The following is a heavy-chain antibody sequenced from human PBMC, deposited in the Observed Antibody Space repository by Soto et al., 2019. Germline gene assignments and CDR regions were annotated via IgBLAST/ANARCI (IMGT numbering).Heavy chain of an antibody. J-gene: IGHJ4*02. CDR3: ARQVPAFGFPSDY. CDR1: GDSINSNSYY. V-gene: IGHV4-39*01. Sequence: PSETLSLTCTVSGDSINSNSYYWGWIRQPPGKGLEWIGSMYYSGNTYKNPSLKSRVTISVDTSKNQFSLRLSSVTATDTAVYYCARQVPAFGFPSDYWGQGSLVTVSS. CDR2: MYYSGNT. D-gene: IGHD3-10*01.